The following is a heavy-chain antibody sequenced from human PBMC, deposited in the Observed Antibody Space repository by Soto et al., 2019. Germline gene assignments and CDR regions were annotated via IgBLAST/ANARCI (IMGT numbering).Heavy chain of an antibody. J-gene: IGHJ4*02. Sequence: QVQLVQSGAEVKKPGSSVKVSCKASGGTFGSQGIAWVRQAPGQGLEWMGGFIAMLGTPTYAKKVQGRATLTADESRTSSYLELRSLRSEDTGVYFCARGAMANLDYWGQGTVVTVSS. D-gene: IGHD5-18*01. V-gene: IGHV1-69*01. CDR3: ARGAMANLDY. CDR2: FIAMLGTP. CDR1: GGTFGSQG.